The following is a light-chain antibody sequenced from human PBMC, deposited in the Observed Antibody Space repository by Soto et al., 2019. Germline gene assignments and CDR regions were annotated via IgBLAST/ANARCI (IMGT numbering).Light chain of an antibody. V-gene: IGKV1-5*03. CDR2: QAS. J-gene: IGKJ1*01. Sequence: DIQMTQSPSTLSASLGDRVTITCRASQSISRWSAWFQQKPGKAPKLLIYQASNLDSGVPSRFSGSGSGTEFTLTIISLQPDDFATYYCQQYNSYPWTFGQGTKVEIK. CDR3: QQYNSYPWT. CDR1: QSISRW.